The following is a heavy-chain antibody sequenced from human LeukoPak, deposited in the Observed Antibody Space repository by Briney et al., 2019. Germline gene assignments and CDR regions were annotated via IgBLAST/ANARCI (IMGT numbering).Heavy chain of an antibody. V-gene: IGHV3-21*01. CDR2: ISSSSSYI. CDR3: AGDGPAAAGSAPDY. J-gene: IGHJ4*02. CDR1: GFTFSTYT. D-gene: IGHD6-13*01. Sequence: PGGSLRLSCAASGFTFSTYTMNWVRQAPGKGLEWVSSISSSSSYIYYADSVKGRFSISRDNAEKSLYLQMNSLRAEDTAVYYCAGDGPAAAGSAPDYWGQGTLVIVSS.